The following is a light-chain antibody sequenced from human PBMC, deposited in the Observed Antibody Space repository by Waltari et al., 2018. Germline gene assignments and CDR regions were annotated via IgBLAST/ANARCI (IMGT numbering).Light chain of an antibody. CDR3: EQQDKSRRT. CDR1: QGISNC. Sequence: DIQMTQSPSSLSASVGDRVTFTCRASQGISNCLAWYQQKPGKAPKLLIYRASNFETGVRSRFSGRGSGTDFTLTISSLQPEDIATYYGEQQDKSRRTLGQGSKVEIK. V-gene: IGKV1-33*01. J-gene: IGKJ1*01. CDR2: RAS.